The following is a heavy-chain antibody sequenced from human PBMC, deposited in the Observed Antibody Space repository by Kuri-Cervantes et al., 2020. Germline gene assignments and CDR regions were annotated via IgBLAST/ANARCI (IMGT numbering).Heavy chain of an antibody. J-gene: IGHJ4*02. CDR3: AKDRNYDILTGLDY. Sequence: GESLKISCAASGFTFSSYAMSWVRQAPGKGLEWVSAISGSGGSTYYADSVKGRFTISRDNSKNTLYLQMNSLRSEDTAVYYCAKDRNYDILTGLDYWGQGTLVTVSS. CDR2: ISGSGGST. V-gene: IGHV3-23*01. CDR1: GFTFSSYA. D-gene: IGHD3-9*01.